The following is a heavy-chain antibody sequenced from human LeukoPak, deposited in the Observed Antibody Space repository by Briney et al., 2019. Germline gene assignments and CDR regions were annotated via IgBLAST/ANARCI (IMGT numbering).Heavy chain of an antibody. D-gene: IGHD4-17*01. V-gene: IGHV3-73*01. J-gene: IGHJ4*02. CDR3: TRHLGDDDYGDFNDY. CDR2: IRSELSGYVT. CDR1: GFSFSDSA. Sequence: GGSLRLSCAASGFSFSDSALHWVRQASGKGLEWVGRIRSELSGYVTAYAASVKGRFTISRDDSKNTAYLQMNSLETEDTAVYYCTRHLGDDDYGDFNDYWGQGILVTASS.